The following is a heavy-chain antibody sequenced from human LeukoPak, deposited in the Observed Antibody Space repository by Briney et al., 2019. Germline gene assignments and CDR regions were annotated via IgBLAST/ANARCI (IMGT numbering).Heavy chain of an antibody. J-gene: IGHJ4*02. Sequence: PSETLSLTCTVSGGSISSYYWTWIRQPPGKGLEWIGYIYHSGSTYYNPSLKSRVTISVDRSKNQFSLKLSSVTAADTAVYYCARVGTTSYFDYWGQGTLVTVSS. CDR3: ARVGTTSYFDY. V-gene: IGHV4-59*12. CDR2: IYHSGST. CDR1: GGSISSYY. D-gene: IGHD1-1*01.